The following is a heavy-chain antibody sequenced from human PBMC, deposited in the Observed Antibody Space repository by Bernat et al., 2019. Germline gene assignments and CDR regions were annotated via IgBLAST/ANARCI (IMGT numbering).Heavy chain of an antibody. CDR2: ISYDGSNK. CDR1: GFTFSSYG. Sequence: QVQLVESGGCVVQPGRSLRLSCAASGFTFSSYGMHWVRHAPGKGLAWWAVISYDGSNKYYSDSVTGRFTISRDNSKNTVYLKMNSLRAEDTAVYYCAKEVGYCSGGSCYYYYGMDVWGQGTTVTVSS. CDR3: AKEVGYCSGGSCYYYYGMDV. J-gene: IGHJ6*02. V-gene: IGHV3-30*18. D-gene: IGHD2-15*01.